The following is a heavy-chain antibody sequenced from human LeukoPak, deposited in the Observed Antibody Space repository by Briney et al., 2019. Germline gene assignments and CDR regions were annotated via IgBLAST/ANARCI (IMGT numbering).Heavy chain of an antibody. CDR3: ARDSHCTNGVCEDAFDI. J-gene: IGHJ3*02. CDR1: GGSISSYY. D-gene: IGHD2-8*01. CDR2: IYTSGST. Sequence: SETLSLTCTVSGGSISSYYWSWIRQPAGKGLGWIGRIYTSGSTNYNPSLKSRVTMSVDTSKNQFSLKLSSVTAADTAVYYCARDSHCTNGVCEDAFDIWGQGTMVTVSS. V-gene: IGHV4-4*07.